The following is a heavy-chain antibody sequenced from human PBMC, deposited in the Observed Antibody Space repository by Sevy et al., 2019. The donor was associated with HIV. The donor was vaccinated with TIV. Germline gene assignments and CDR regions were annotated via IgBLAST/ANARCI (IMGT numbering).Heavy chain of an antibody. V-gene: IGHV3-74*01. CDR3: ARGTALGWFDP. CDR1: GFTFDSYW. J-gene: IGHJ5*02. D-gene: IGHD5-18*01. Sequence: GGSLRLSCAASGFTFDSYWLHWVRQDPWKGLEWVSCVDIDGRRTEYADSVKGRLTISRDNAKNMLYLEMNSLRVEDTAEYYCARGTALGWFDPWGQGTQVTVSS. CDR2: VDIDGRRT.